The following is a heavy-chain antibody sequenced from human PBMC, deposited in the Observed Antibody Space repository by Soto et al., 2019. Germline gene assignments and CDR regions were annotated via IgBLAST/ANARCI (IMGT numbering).Heavy chain of an antibody. CDR2: ILHTGHT. V-gene: IGHV4-4*02. CDR1: GDSFTSSNW. Sequence: QVQLQESGPGLVKPSGTLSLTCAVSGDSFTSSNWWTWVRQPPGKGLEWIGDILHTGHTDYSPSLKSRVTISVDTSNRQFSLSLTSVTAADTAVYYCARSPRRVDGKWFLDYWGQGTPVTVSS. CDR3: ARSPRRVDGKWFLDY. J-gene: IGHJ4*02. D-gene: IGHD3-22*01.